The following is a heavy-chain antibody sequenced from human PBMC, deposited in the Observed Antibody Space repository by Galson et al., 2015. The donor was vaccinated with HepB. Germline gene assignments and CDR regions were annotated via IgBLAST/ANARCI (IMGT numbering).Heavy chain of an antibody. D-gene: IGHD2-2*01. CDR2: IYPDDSDT. J-gene: IGHJ4*02. CDR3: ARQRVTFPPALDY. Sequence: GWVRQMPGKGLELMGIIYPDDSDTRYSPSFQGQVTISADKPISTAYLQWSSLKASDTAIYYCARQRVTFPPALDYWGQGTLVTVSS. V-gene: IGHV5-51*04.